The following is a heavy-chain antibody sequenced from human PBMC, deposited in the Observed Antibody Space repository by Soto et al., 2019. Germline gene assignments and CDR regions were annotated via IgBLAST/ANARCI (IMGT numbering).Heavy chain of an antibody. D-gene: IGHD3-9*01. CDR2: ISWNSGSI. Sequence: EVQLVESGGGLVQPGRSLRLSCAASGFTFDDYAMHWVRQAPGKGLEWVSGISWNSGSIGYADSVKGRFTISRDNAKNSLYLQMNSLRAEDTALYYCAKDISRYYDILTGYYGPWGQGTLVTVSS. CDR3: AKDISRYYDILTGYYGP. J-gene: IGHJ5*02. CDR1: GFTFDDYA. V-gene: IGHV3-9*01.